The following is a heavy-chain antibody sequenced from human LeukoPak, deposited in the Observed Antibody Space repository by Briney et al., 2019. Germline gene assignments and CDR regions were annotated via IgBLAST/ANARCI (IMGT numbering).Heavy chain of an antibody. Sequence: GGSLRLSCAASGFTFSSYWMSWVRQAPGKGLEWVANIKQDGSEKYYVDSEKGRFTISRDNAKNSLYLQMNSLRAEDTAVYYCARVGGPILDAFDIWGQGTMVTVSS. J-gene: IGHJ3*02. D-gene: IGHD3-16*01. CDR3: ARVGGPILDAFDI. CDR1: GFTFSSYW. CDR2: IKQDGSEK. V-gene: IGHV3-7*01.